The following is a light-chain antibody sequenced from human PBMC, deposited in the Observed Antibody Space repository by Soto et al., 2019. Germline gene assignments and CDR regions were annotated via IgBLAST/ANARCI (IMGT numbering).Light chain of an antibody. Sequence: QSTLTQPASVSGSAGQAITISCTGTSGDIGSYNRVSWYQQHPGKAPKLIIYEVTDRPSGVSNRFSGSKSGNTASLTISGLQAEDEAEYYCSSYTNINTRACVFGTGTKV. CDR1: SGDIGSYNR. V-gene: IGLV2-14*01. CDR3: SSYTNINTRACV. J-gene: IGLJ1*01. CDR2: EVT.